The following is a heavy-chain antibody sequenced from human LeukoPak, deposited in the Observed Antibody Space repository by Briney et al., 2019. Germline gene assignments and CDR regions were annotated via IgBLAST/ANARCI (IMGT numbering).Heavy chain of an antibody. CDR3: ARTYGGNSDGAFDI. CDR2: ISSSKSYI. D-gene: IGHD4-23*01. Sequence: GGSLRLSCAASGFTFSSYSMNWVRQAPGKGLEWVSSISSSKSYIYYADSVKGRFTISRDNAKNSLYLQMISLRAEDTAVYFCARTYGGNSDGAFDIWDQGTMVTVSS. J-gene: IGHJ3*02. CDR1: GFTFSSYS. V-gene: IGHV3-21*01.